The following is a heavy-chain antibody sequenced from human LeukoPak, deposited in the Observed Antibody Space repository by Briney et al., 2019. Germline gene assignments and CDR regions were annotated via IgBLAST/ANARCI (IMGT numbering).Heavy chain of an antibody. CDR2: IYSGDSDT. Sequence: GESLKISCKGSGYSFTNYWIGWVRQMPGRGLEWKGIIYSGDSDTRYSPSFQGQVTFSADKSISSAYLQWSSLKASDTAMYYCAKGGDNSAFLFYWGQGSMVTVSS. CDR3: AKGGDNSAFLFY. D-gene: IGHD3-16*01. CDR1: GYSFTNYW. V-gene: IGHV5-51*01. J-gene: IGHJ4*02.